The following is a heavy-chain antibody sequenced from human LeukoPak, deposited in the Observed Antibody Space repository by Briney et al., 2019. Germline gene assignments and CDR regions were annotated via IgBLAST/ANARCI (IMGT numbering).Heavy chain of an antibody. CDR2: IRSDGSNK. V-gene: IGHV3-30*02. D-gene: IGHD3-22*01. Sequence: GGSLRLSCAASGFTFSSYGMHWVRQAPGKGLKWVAFIRSDGSNKYYADSVKGRFTISRDNSKNTLYLQMNSLRAEDTAVYYCAKDQGYYYDPYMDVWGKGTTVTISS. J-gene: IGHJ6*03. CDR3: AKDQGYYYDPYMDV. CDR1: GFTFSSYG.